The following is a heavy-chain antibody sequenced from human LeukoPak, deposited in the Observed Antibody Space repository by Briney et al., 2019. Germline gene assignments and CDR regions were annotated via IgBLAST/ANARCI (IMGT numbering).Heavy chain of an antibody. CDR1: GFTFEDYA. D-gene: IGHD2-2*01. CDR3: AKAADRGTFDY. CDR2: ISWNSGRI. V-gene: IGHV3-9*01. J-gene: IGHJ4*02. Sequence: GRSLRLSCAASGFTFEDYAMHWVRQAPGKGLEWVSGISWNSGRIGYADSVKGRFTISRDNAKNTLYLQMNSLRAEDTAVYYCAKAADRGTFDYWGQGTLVTVSS.